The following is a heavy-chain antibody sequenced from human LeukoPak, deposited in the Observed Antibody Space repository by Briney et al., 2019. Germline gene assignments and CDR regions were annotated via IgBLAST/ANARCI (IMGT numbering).Heavy chain of an antibody. CDR2: ISGSAGNT. J-gene: IGHJ6*03. D-gene: IGHD5-18*01. CDR1: GFTSSSYA. Sequence: GGSLRLSCVVSGFTSSSYAITWVRQAPGKGLEWVSAISGSAGNTYFADSVEGRFTISRDNSINTVYLQMNSLRVEDTALYYCATGPDSEFYYYYYMDVWGKGATVTVSS. V-gene: IGHV3-23*01. CDR3: ATGPDSEFYYYYYMDV.